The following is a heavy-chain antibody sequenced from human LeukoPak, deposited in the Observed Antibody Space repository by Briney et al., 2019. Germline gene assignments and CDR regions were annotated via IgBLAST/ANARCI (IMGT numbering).Heavy chain of an antibody. D-gene: IGHD3-10*01. CDR1: GYTFTGYY. CDR2: INPNSGGT. J-gene: IGHJ5*02. Sequence: ASVKVSCKASGYTFTGYYMHWVRRAPGQGLEWMGWINPNSGGTNYAQKFQGRVTMTRDTSISTAYMELSRLRSDDTAVYYCARDLYYYGSGSYYNEGNWFDPWGQGTLVTVSS. V-gene: IGHV1-2*02. CDR3: ARDLYYYGSGSYYNEGNWFDP.